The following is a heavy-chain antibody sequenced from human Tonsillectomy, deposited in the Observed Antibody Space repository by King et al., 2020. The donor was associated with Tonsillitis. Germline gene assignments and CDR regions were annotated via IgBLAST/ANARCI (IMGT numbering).Heavy chain of an antibody. CDR3: AKDLPVYDDYGGNRFDY. CDR2: ISGSGGGT. D-gene: IGHD4-23*01. Sequence: VQLVESGGDLVQPGGALRLSCAASGFTFSCYAMSGFRQATGKWLEWVSCISGSGGGTFYAFSVNGRVTISRDKSKSTLYLHMSSLRAEDTAVYYCAKDLPVYDDYGGNRFDYWGQGTLVTVSS. CDR1: GFTFSCYA. V-gene: IGHV3-23*04. J-gene: IGHJ4*02.